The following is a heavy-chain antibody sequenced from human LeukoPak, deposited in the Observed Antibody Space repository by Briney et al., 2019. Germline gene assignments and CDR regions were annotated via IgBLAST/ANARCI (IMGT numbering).Heavy chain of an antibody. V-gene: IGHV3-30*18. CDR1: GFTFSSYG. Sequence: GGSLRLSCAASGFTFSSYGMHWVRQAPGKGLEWVAVISYDGSNKYYADSVKGRFTISRDNSKNTLYLQMSSLRADDTAVYYCAKLVYCGGDCDALDIWGQGTMVTVSS. CDR2: ISYDGSNK. J-gene: IGHJ3*02. D-gene: IGHD2-21*02. CDR3: AKLVYCGGDCDALDI.